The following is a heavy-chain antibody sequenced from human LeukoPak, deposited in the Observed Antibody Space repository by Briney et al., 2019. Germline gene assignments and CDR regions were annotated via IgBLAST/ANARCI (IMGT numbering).Heavy chain of an antibody. J-gene: IGHJ6*03. CDR1: GGSISSYY. Sequence: PSETLSLTCTVSGGSISSYYWSWIRQPAGKGLEWIGRIYTSGSTNYNPSLKSRVTMSVDTSKNQFSLKLSSVTAADTAVYYCARAASSSSPLDYYMDVWGKGTTVTVSS. D-gene: IGHD6-13*01. CDR3: ARAASSSSPLDYYMDV. CDR2: IYTSGST. V-gene: IGHV4-4*07.